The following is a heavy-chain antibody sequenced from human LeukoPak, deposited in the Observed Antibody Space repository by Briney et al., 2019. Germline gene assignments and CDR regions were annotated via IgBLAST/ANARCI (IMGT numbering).Heavy chain of an antibody. Sequence: GGSLRLSCAASGFTFDDYAMHWVRQAPGKGLEWVSGISWNSGRIGYADSVKGRFTISRNNAKNSLYLQMNSLRVEDTAVYYGARDDHWGYAFDIWGQGTKVTVSS. CDR2: ISWNSGRI. CDR1: GFTFDDYA. J-gene: IGHJ3*02. CDR3: ARDDHWGYAFDI. D-gene: IGHD3-16*01. V-gene: IGHV3-9*01.